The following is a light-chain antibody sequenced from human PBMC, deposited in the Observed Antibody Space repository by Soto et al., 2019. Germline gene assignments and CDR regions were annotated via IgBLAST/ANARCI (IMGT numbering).Light chain of an antibody. CDR1: QSVSSY. CDR2: DAS. CDR3: QQRSNWPPIT. Sequence: EIVLPPSPATLSLSPGERATLSCRASQSVSSYLAWYQQKPGQAPRLLIYDASNRATGIPARFSGSGSGTDFTLTISSLEPEDFAVYYCQQRSNWPPITFGQGTRLENK. J-gene: IGKJ5*01. V-gene: IGKV3-11*01.